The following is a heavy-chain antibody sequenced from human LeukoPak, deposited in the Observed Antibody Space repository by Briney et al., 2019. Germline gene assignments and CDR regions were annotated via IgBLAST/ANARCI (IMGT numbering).Heavy chain of an antibody. V-gene: IGHV1-69*04. CDR2: IIPILGIA. Sequence: SVKVSCKASGGTFSSYAISWVRQAPGQGLEWMGRIIPILGIANYAQKFQGRVTITADKSTSTAYMELSSLRSEDTAVYYCARPVAPSYYYDSSGYSAGGFDYWGQGTLVTVSS. CDR1: GGTFSSYA. D-gene: IGHD3-22*01. CDR3: ARPVAPSYYYDSSGYSAGGFDY. J-gene: IGHJ4*02.